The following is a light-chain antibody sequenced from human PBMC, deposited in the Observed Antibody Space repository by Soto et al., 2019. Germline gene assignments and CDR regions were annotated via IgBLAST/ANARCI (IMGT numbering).Light chain of an antibody. Sequence: QSALTQPASVFGSPGQSITISCTGTSSDVGGYNFVSWYQQLPGKAPKLMIYEVTSRPSGVSNRFSGSKSGNTASLTISGLQPEYEAEYYCSSYTTSSTVVFGTGTKVTVL. CDR2: EVT. CDR3: SSYTTSSTVV. J-gene: IGLJ1*01. CDR1: SSDVGGYNF. V-gene: IGLV2-14*03.